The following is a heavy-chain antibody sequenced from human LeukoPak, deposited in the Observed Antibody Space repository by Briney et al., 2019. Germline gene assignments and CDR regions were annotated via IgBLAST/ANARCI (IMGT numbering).Heavy chain of an antibody. Sequence: RASVKVSCKASGYTLTSYYLHWVRQAPGQGLEWMAIINPSGGSTSYAQKFQGRVTMTRDTSTSTVYMELSSLRSEDTAVYYCARDRLQLWFRSYYGMDVWGQGTTVTVSS. CDR3: ARDRLQLWFRSYYGMDV. J-gene: IGHJ6*02. CDR2: INPSGGST. V-gene: IGHV1-46*01. D-gene: IGHD5-18*01. CDR1: GYTLTSYY.